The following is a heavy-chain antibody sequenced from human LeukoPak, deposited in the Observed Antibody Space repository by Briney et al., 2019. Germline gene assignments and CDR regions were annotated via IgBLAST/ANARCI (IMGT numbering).Heavy chain of an antibody. CDR1: GFTFSSYA. D-gene: IGHD3-10*01. CDR3: ARELLWRFDY. CDR2: ISYDGSNK. V-gene: IGHV3-30-3*01. Sequence: PGGSLRLSCAASGFTFSSYAMHWVRQAPGKGLEWVAVISYDGSNKYYADSVKGRFTISRDNSKNTLYLQMNSLRAEDTAVYYCARELLWRFDYWGQGTLVTVSS. J-gene: IGHJ4*02.